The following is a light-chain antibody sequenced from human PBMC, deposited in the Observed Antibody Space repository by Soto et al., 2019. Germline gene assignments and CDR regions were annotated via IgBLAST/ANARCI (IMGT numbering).Light chain of an antibody. J-gene: IGKJ1*01. CDR3: QQYNFWPRT. CDR1: QDVSTN. V-gene: IGKV3D-15*01. Sequence: EVVMTQSPATLSVSPGERATLSCRASQDVSTNLVWYQQKPGQAPRLLIYGASNRATGVPARFSGGGSGTEFTLTISSRQSEDFAVYYCQQYNFWPRTFGQGTKVEIK. CDR2: GAS.